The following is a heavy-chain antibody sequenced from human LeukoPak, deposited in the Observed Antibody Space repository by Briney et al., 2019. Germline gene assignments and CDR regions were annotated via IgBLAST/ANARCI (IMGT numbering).Heavy chain of an antibody. CDR1: GFTFSSYS. V-gene: IGHV3-21*01. D-gene: IGHD6-6*01. Sequence: GGSLRLSCAASGFTFSSYSMNWVRQAPGKGLEWVSSITGSSSYIYYADSVKGRFTISRDNAKSSLYLQMHSLRVEDTAVYYCAREYSSSSYYYGMDVWGQGTTVTVSS. CDR2: ITGSSSYI. J-gene: IGHJ6*02. CDR3: AREYSSSSYYYGMDV.